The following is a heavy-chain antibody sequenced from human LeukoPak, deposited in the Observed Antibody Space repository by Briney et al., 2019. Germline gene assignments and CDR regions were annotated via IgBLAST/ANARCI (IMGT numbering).Heavy chain of an antibody. V-gene: IGHV3-30*18. CDR3: AKGLTVVYIDY. CDR1: GCTFSSYG. CDR2: ISYDGSNK. Sequence: PGGSLRLSCAASGCTFSSYGMHWVRQAPGKGLEWVAVISYDGSNKYYADSVKGRFTISRDNSKNTLYLQMNSLRAEDTAVYYCAKGLTVVYIDYWGQGTLVTVSS. D-gene: IGHD4-23*01. J-gene: IGHJ4*02.